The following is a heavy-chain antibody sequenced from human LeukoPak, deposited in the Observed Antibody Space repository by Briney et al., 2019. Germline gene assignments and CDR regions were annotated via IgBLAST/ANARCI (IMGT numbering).Heavy chain of an antibody. V-gene: IGHV3-30*02. Sequence: GGSLRLPCRASGFNFSPYWMSWVRQAPGKGPEWVAFIRYDGSNKYYADSVKGRFTISRDNSKNTLYLQMNSLRAEDTAVYYCAKDSYDFWGSVDYWGQGTLVTVSS. J-gene: IGHJ4*02. CDR2: IRYDGSNK. D-gene: IGHD3-3*01. CDR3: AKDSYDFWGSVDY. CDR1: GFNFSPYW.